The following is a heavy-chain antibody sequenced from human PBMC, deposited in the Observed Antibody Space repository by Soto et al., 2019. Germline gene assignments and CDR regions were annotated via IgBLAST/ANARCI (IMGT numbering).Heavy chain of an antibody. CDR3: AEGSIEYSASVDN. J-gene: IGHJ4*02. V-gene: IGHV3-23*01. Sequence: EVQLLDSGGGLVQPGGSLRLSCAASGFSFSSYAMVWVRQAPGKGLEWVPVISARGGSSYFADSVKGRFTISRDNSKNVLSLEMNSVRVDDTAIYFCAEGSIEYSASVDNWGQGTLVLVSS. CDR1: GFSFSSYA. D-gene: IGHD5-12*01. CDR2: ISARGGSS.